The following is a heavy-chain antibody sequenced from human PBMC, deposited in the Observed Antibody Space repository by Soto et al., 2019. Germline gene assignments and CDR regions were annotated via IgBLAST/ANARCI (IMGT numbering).Heavy chain of an antibody. J-gene: IGHJ6*02. CDR1: GDTFSSSG. D-gene: IGHD3-16*02. CDR2: IVPSLDTT. V-gene: IGHV1-69*11. CDR3: ARWPQPRYTADPYAVDV. Sequence: QVHLVQSGTEVKKPGSSVKVSCKASGDTFSSSGFSWVRQDPGQGLEWMGMIVPSLDTTNYAQKFQARVTITADEVTHTAYMELRSLRSEDTAVYYCARWPQPRYTADPYAVDVWGQGTRVIVSS.